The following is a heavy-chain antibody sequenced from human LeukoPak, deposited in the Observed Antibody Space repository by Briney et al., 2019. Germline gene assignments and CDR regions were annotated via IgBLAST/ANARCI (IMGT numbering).Heavy chain of an antibody. D-gene: IGHD2-2*01. Sequence: GGSLRLSCAASGFTFSSYGMHWVRQAPGKGLEWVAVISYDGSNKYYADSVKGRFTISRDNSKNTLYLQMNSLRAEDTAVYYCAKDLLARITYCSSTSCYVDYYDMDVWGQGTTVTVSS. CDR1: GFTFSSYG. V-gene: IGHV3-30*18. CDR3: AKDLLARITYCSSTSCYVDYYDMDV. J-gene: IGHJ6*02. CDR2: ISYDGSNK.